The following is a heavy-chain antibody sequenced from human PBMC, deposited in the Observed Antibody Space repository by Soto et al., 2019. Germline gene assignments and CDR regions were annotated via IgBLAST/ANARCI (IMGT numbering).Heavy chain of an antibody. CDR2: IYSGGST. D-gene: IGHD3-10*01. Sequence: GGSLRLSCAASGFTVSSNYMSWVRQAPGKGLEWVSVIYSGGSTYYADSVKGGFTISRDNSKNTPYLQMNSLRAEDTAVYYCARAYGSGSEEGPNDYWGQGTLVTVSS. CDR1: GFTVSSNY. J-gene: IGHJ4*02. V-gene: IGHV3-53*01. CDR3: ARAYGSGSEEGPNDY.